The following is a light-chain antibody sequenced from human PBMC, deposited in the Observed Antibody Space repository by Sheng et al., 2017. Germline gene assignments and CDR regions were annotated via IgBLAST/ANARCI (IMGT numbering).Light chain of an antibody. CDR2: STS. J-gene: IGKJ3*01. Sequence: DIQMTQSPSSLSASVGDRVTVICRASQRIGSYLNWYQQKPGKAPRLLIYSTSTLQSGVPPRFSGSGSGTDFNLTVTSLLPEDFATYYCQQYYSYPMSFGPGTKVDIK. CDR1: QRIGSY. V-gene: IGKV1-39*01. CDR3: QQYYSYPMS.